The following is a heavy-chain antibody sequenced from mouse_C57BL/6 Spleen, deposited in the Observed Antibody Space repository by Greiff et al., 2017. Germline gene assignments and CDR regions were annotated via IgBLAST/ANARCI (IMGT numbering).Heavy chain of an antibody. Sequence: QVQLKESGAELAKPGASVKLSCKASGYTFTGYWMHWVKQRPGQGLEWIGYINPSSGYTKYNQKFKDKATLTADKSSSTSYMQLSSLTYEDSAVYYCASCLVYDRFAYWGQGTLVTVSA. CDR2: INPSSGYT. V-gene: IGHV1-7*01. J-gene: IGHJ3*01. D-gene: IGHD2-12*01. CDR1: GYTFTGYW. CDR3: ASCLVYDRFAY.